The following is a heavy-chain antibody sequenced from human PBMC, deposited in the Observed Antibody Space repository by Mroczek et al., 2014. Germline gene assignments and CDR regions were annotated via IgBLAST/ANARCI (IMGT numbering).Heavy chain of an antibody. Sequence: QVQLVQSGGGVVQPGRSLRLSCAASGFTFSSYGMHWVRQAPGKGLEWVAVISYDGSNKYYADSVKGRFTISRDNSKNTLYLQMNSLRAEDTAVYYCAKERGEYSYGYYYYGMDVVGPRDPRSPSP. CDR1: GFTFSSYG. CDR2: ISYDGSNK. J-gene: IGHJ6*02. CDR3: AKERGEYSYGYYYYGMDV. D-gene: IGHD5-18*01. V-gene: IGHV3-30*18.